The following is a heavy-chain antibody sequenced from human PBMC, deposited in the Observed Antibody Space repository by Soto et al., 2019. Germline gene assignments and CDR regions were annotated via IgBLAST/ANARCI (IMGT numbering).Heavy chain of an antibody. Sequence: PGGSLRLSCAASGFTFSNYGIHWVRLAPGKGLEWVAVIWYDGTKKYYADSVKGRFTISRDNSKNTLYPQISGLRAEDTAVYYCARDLYYYDSSAFDIWGQGTMGTVSS. CDR2: IWYDGTKK. CDR3: ARDLYYYDSSAFDI. J-gene: IGHJ3*02. D-gene: IGHD3-22*01. V-gene: IGHV3-33*01. CDR1: GFTFSNYG.